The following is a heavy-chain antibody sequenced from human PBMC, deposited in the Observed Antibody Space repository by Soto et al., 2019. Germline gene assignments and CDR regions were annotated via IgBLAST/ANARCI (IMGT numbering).Heavy chain of an antibody. Sequence: ASVKVSCKTSGYTFTNYYVQWVRQAPGQGLEWMGVIHPDGGHTTYSQKFQDRVTMTRDTFTTTIYMELSSLRSEDTAVYYCARGDIDYWGQGTLVTVSS. CDR3: ARGDIDY. J-gene: IGHJ4*02. CDR2: IHPDGGHT. V-gene: IGHV1-46*01. CDR1: GYTFTNYY.